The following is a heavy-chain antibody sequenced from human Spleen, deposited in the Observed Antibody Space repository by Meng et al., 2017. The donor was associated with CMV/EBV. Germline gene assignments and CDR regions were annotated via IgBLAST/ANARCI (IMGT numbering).Heavy chain of an antibody. Sequence: FTVSNAWMSWVRQAAGEGLEWVGRIKSKTDGGKKDYAAPVKGRFTISRDDSKNTLYLQMNSLKTEDTAVYYCTTDRLLYDSSGYYGYWGQGTLVTVSS. D-gene: IGHD3-22*01. V-gene: IGHV3-15*01. CDR2: IKSKTDGGKK. CDR1: FTVSNAW. CDR3: TTDRLLYDSSGYYGY. J-gene: IGHJ4*02.